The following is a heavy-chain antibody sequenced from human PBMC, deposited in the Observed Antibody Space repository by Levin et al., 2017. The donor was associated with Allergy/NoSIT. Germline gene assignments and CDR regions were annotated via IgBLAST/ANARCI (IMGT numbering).Heavy chain of an antibody. CDR2: IIPILGIA. Sequence: SVKVSCKASGGTFSSYAISWVRQAPGQGLEWMGRIIPILGIANYAQKFQGRVTITADKSTSTAYMELSSLRSEDTAVYYCARGADTAMVDYWGQGTLVTVSS. D-gene: IGHD5-18*01. CDR3: ARGADTAMVDY. CDR1: GGTFSSYA. V-gene: IGHV1-69*04. J-gene: IGHJ4*02.